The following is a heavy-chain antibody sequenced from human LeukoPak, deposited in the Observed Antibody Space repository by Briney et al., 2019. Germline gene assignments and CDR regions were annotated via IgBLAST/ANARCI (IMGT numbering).Heavy chain of an antibody. V-gene: IGHV5-51*01. CDR2: IYPGDSDT. Sequence: GEPLKISCKGSGYSFTSYWIGWVRQMPGKGLEWMGIIYPGDSDTRYSPSFQGQVTISADKSISTAYLQWSSLKASDTAMYYCARPLWGATGTTSHDAFDIWGQGTMVTVSS. CDR3: ARPLWGATGTTSHDAFDI. CDR1: GYSFTSYW. D-gene: IGHD1-1*01. J-gene: IGHJ3*02.